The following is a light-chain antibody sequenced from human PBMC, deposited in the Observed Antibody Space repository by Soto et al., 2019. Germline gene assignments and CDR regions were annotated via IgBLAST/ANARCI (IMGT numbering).Light chain of an antibody. V-gene: IGLV1-44*01. CDR1: SSNLGTSS. Sequence: QSVLTQPHSASGTPGQRVTISCSGSSSNLGTSSVHWFQQLPGTAPKLLISTTNQRPSGVPERFSGSKSGTSASLAISGLQSEDEADYYCAAWDDSLNGHVFGTGTKLTVL. CDR2: TTN. CDR3: AAWDDSLNGHV. J-gene: IGLJ1*01.